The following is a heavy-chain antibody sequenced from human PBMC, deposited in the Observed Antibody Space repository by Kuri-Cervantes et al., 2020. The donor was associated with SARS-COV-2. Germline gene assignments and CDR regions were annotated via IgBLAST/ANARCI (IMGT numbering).Heavy chain of an antibody. D-gene: IGHD3-10*01. J-gene: IGHJ3*02. CDR1: GGSFSSYY. CDR2: IYYSGST. V-gene: IGHV4-39*02. Sequence: GSLRLSCAVYGGSFSSYYWGWIRQPPGKGLEWIGSIYYSGSTYYNPSLKSRVTISVDTSKNQFSLKLSSVTAADTAVYYCARDFFTMGRRGVDIWGQGTMVTVSS. CDR3: ARDFFTMGRRGVDI.